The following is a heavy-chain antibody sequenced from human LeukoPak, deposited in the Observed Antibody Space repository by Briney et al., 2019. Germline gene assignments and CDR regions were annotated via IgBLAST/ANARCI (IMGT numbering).Heavy chain of an antibody. Sequence: GGSLRLSCAASGFTFNTYWMHWVRQAPGKGLAWVSRINGGGSGTTCADSVKGRFTISRDNAKNTLYLQMNSLGAEDTAVYYCVRGLAARSYFDYWGQGTLVSVSS. CDR2: INGGGSGT. D-gene: IGHD6-6*01. V-gene: IGHV3-74*01. CDR1: GFTFNTYW. CDR3: VRGLAARSYFDY. J-gene: IGHJ4*02.